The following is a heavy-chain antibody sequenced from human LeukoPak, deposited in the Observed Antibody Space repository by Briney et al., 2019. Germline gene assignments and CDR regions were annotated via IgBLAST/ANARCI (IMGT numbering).Heavy chain of an antibody. J-gene: IGHJ6*03. V-gene: IGHV4-59*01. CDR3: AREFSSSWHTHWVYYMDV. D-gene: IGHD6-13*01. CDR1: GGSISSYY. CDR2: IYYSGST. Sequence: SETLSLTCTVSGGSISSYYWSWIRQPPGKGLEWIGYIYYSGSTNYNPSLKSRVTISVDTSKNQFSLELSSVTAADTAVYYCAREFSSSWHTHWVYYMDVWGKGTTVTVSS.